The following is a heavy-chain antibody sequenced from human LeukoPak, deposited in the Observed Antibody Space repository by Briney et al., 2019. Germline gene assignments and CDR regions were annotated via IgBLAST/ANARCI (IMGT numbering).Heavy chain of an antibody. D-gene: IGHD6-19*01. J-gene: IGHJ4*02. CDR3: ARVARLVSSGWYEDY. V-gene: IGHV3-48*03. Sequence: GGSLRLSCAASGFTFSSYAMSWVRQAPGKGLEWFSYISSSGGTIYYADSVKGRFTISRDNAKNSLYLQMSSLRAEDTAVYYCARVARLVSSGWYEDYWGQGTLVTVSS. CDR2: ISSSGGTI. CDR1: GFTFSSYA.